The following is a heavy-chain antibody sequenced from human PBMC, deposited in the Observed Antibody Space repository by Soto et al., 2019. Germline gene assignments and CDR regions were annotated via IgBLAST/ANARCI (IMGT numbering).Heavy chain of an antibody. CDR2: ISGSGGST. J-gene: IGHJ4*02. V-gene: IGHV3-23*01. CDR3: ALWVIVGATSTV. D-gene: IGHD1-26*01. CDR1: GFTFSSYA. Sequence: EVQLLESGGGLVQPRGSLRLSCAASGFTFSSYAMSWVRQAPGKGLEWVSAISGSGGSTYYADSVKGRFTISRDNSKNTLYVQVNSLRAEDTAVYYCALWVIVGATSTVWGQGTLVTVSS.